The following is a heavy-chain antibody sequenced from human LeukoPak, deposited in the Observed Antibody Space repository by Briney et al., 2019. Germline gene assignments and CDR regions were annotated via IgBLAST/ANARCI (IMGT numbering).Heavy chain of an antibody. D-gene: IGHD2-2*01. CDR1: GFTFSSYA. V-gene: IGHV3-23*01. CDR2: ISGSGGST. Sequence: PGGSLRLSCAASGFTFSSYAMSWVRQAPGKGLEWVSAISGSGGSTYYADSVKGRFTISRDNSKNTLYLQMNSLRAEDTAVYYCANNPCHTYQLLCIHGAYYFDYWGQGTLVTVSS. CDR3: ANNPCHTYQLLCIHGAYYFDY. J-gene: IGHJ4*02.